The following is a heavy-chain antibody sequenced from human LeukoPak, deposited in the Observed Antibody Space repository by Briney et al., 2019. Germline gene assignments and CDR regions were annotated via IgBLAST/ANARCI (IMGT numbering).Heavy chain of an antibody. D-gene: IGHD3-3*01. Sequence: GGSLRLSCAASGFTFSSYWMHWVRQAPGKGLVWVSRINTDGSSTSYADSVKGRFTISRDNAKNTLYLQMNSLRAEDTAVYYCARDRYDFPYYFDYWGQGTLVTVSS. J-gene: IGHJ4*02. CDR2: INTDGSST. CDR3: ARDRYDFPYYFDY. CDR1: GFTFSSYW. V-gene: IGHV3-74*01.